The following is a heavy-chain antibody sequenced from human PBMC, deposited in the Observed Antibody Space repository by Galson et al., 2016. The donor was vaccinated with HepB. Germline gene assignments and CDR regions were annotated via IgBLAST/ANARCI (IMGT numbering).Heavy chain of an antibody. J-gene: IGHJ4*02. V-gene: IGHV5-51*01. CDR2: IYPGDSHT. CDR1: GYSFTDYW. Sequence: QSGAEVKKPGESLRISCKGSGYSFTDYWIGWVRQTPGKGLEWMGIIYPGDSHTRYSPSFQGQVTISADKSISTTYLQWSSLKASDTAIYYCARRLTHDSKIWDIDYWGQGILVTVSS. D-gene: IGHD3-16*01. CDR3: ARRLTHDSKIWDIDY.